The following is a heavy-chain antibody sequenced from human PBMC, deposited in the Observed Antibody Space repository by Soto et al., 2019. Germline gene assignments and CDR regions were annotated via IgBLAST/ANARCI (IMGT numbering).Heavy chain of an antibody. D-gene: IGHD3-22*01. Sequence: LSLTCTVSGGSISSGGYYWSWIRQHPGKGLEWIGYIYYSGSTYYNPSLKSRVTISVDTSKNQFSLKLSSVTAADTAVYYCARDSRSSGIFRGGYYYYGMDVWGQGTTVTVS. V-gene: IGHV4-31*03. CDR1: GGSISSGGYY. J-gene: IGHJ6*02. CDR2: IYYSGST. CDR3: ARDSRSSGIFRGGYYYYGMDV.